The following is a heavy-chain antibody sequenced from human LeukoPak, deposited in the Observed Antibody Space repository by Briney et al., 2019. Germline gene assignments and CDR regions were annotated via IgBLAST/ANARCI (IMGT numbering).Heavy chain of an antibody. D-gene: IGHD3-22*01. CDR1: GGSFSGYY. CDR2: INHSGST. Sequence: SETLSLTCAVYGGSFSGYYWSWIRQPPGKGLEWIGEINHSGSTNYNPSLKSRVTISVDTSKNQFSLKLSSVTAADTAVYYCARYGLYYYDSSGYYHYSNWFDPWGQGTLVTVSS. CDR3: ARYGLYYYDSSGYYHYSNWFDP. V-gene: IGHV4-34*01. J-gene: IGHJ5*02.